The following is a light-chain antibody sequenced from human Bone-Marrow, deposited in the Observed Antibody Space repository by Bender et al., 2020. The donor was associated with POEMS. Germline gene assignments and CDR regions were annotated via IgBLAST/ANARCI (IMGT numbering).Light chain of an antibody. Sequence: QSALTQPASVSGSPGQSITISCTGTSTDVGSYNLVSWYQQHPDKAPKVIIYEASKRPSGVSNRFSGSKSGNTASLTISGLQPEDEAEYYCCSYAGNTVFGSGTRVTVL. CDR1: STDVGSYNL. V-gene: IGLV2-23*01. CDR2: EAS. CDR3: CSYAGNTV. J-gene: IGLJ1*01.